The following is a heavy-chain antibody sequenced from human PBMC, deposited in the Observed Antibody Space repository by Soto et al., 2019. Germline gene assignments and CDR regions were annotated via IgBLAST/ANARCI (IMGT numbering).Heavy chain of an antibody. CDR3: AGGDNYYALGV. V-gene: IGHV3-30*04. D-gene: IGHD2-15*01. Sequence: QLQLVESGGGVVQPGRSLRLSCAASASTFSNYIMHWVRQAPGKGLEWVAFISYDGSNSNYADFVEGRFTISRDNPKNMLYLQLSSLRPDVTAVYYCAGGDNYYALGVWGQGTTVTVSS. CDR1: ASTFSNYI. J-gene: IGHJ6*02. CDR2: ISYDGSNS.